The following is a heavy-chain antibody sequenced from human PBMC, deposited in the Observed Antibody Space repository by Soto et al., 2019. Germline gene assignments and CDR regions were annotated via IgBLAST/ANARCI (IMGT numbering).Heavy chain of an antibody. V-gene: IGHV1-69*01. Sequence: QVQLVQSGAEVKKPGSSLKVSCKTSGVTFSTSGISWVRQGPGQGLEWMGGIIPLFGTPKYARKFQGRVSIPADASATTMSLALSGLSSDDTALYYCATVSPSVCGGGNCYRLDSSFDSWGQGSQVVVSS. CDR3: ATVSPSVCGGGNCYRLDSSFDS. J-gene: IGHJ5*01. D-gene: IGHD2-21*01. CDR2: IIPLFGTP. CDR1: GVTFSTSG.